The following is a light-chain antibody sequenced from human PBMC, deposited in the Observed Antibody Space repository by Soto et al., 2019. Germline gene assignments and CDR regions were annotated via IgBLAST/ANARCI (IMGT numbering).Light chain of an antibody. J-gene: IGKJ1*01. V-gene: IGKV3-15*01. CDR3: RQYGIPPTWT. CDR2: GAS. CDR1: QSVSSN. Sequence: EIVMTRGPATMTESPGERATLSCRASQSVSSNLAWYQQTPGQAPRLLIYGASTRATGIPARFSGSGSGTKFSPTIITRVPDEYAGDYCRQYGIPPTWTFGQGTKVDIK.